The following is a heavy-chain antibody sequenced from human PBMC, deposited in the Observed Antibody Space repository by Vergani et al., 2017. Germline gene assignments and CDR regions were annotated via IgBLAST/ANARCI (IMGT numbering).Heavy chain of an antibody. J-gene: IGHJ6*03. CDR2: IYHSGST. CDR1: GGSISSSNW. D-gene: IGHD5-12*01. Sequence: QVQLQESGPGLVKPSGTLSLTCAVSGGSISSSNWWSWVRQPPGKGLEWIGEIYHSGSTNYNPSLKSRVTISVDKSKNQFSLKLSSVTAADTAVYYCAGDGVYSGDVGHYYYYMDVWGKGTTVTVSS. CDR3: AGDGVYSGDVGHYYYYMDV. V-gene: IGHV4-4*02.